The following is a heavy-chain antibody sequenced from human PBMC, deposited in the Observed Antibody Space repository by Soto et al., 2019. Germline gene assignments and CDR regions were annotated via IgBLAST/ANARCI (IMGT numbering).Heavy chain of an antibody. Sequence: PGGSLRLSCAASGFTFSSYWMHWVRQAPGKGLVWVSRINSDGSSTTYADSVKGRFTISRDNAKNTLYLQLNSLRAEDTAVYYCARDQGYCSGGSCYVPGYWGQGTLVTVSS. CDR3: ARDQGYCSGGSCYVPGY. D-gene: IGHD2-15*01. J-gene: IGHJ4*02. V-gene: IGHV3-74*01. CDR2: INSDGSST. CDR1: GFTFSSYW.